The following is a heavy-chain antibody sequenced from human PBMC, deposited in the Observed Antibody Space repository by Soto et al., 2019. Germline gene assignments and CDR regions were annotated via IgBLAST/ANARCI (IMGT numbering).Heavy chain of an antibody. CDR3: ARSPTGVNYFDY. D-gene: IGHD3-3*01. J-gene: IGHJ4*02. CDR1: GGSFSGYY. CDR2: INHSGST. V-gene: IGHV4-34*01. Sequence: SETLSLTCAVYGGSFSGYYWSWIRQPPGKGLEWIGEINHSGSTNYNPSLKSRVTISVDTSKNQFSLKLSSVTAADTAVYYCARSPTGVNYFDYWGQGTLVTVSS.